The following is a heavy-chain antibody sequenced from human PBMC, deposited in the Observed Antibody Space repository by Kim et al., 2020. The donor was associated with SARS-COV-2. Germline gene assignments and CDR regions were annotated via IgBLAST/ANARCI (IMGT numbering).Heavy chain of an antibody. J-gene: IGHJ4*02. CDR2: VTGSGGST. Sequence: GGSLRLSCAASGFTYSNYAMTWVRQAPGKGLEWVSTVTGSGGSTYYAESVKGRFTISRDNSKNTLYLQMNSLRAEDTAVYYCAKLGIGWDLRAQWGQGTLVTVSS. D-gene: IGHD1-26*01. CDR3: AKLGIGWDLRAQ. CDR1: GFTYSNYA. V-gene: IGHV3-23*01.